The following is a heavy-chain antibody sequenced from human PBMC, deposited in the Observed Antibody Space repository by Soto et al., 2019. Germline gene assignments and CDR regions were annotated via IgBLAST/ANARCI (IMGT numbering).Heavy chain of an antibody. D-gene: IGHD6-13*01. CDR3: ASSPAFSSSWYGIPPDPSHGMDV. V-gene: IGHV1-46*01. CDR2: INPSGGIT. CDR1: GYTFTSFY. J-gene: IGHJ6*02. Sequence: QMQLVQSGAEVKRPGASVRVSCKSSGYTFTSFYIHWVRQAPGQGLEWMGIINPSGGITNFAQRFQGRVTMTRDMSTNTQYMELSSLKSDDTSVSYCASSPAFSSSWYGIPPDPSHGMDVWGQGTTVTVS.